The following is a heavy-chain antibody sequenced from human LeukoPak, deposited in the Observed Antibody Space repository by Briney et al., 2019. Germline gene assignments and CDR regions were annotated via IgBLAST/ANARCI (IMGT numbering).Heavy chain of an antibody. D-gene: IGHD6-19*01. V-gene: IGHV4-59*08. CDR1: GGSISSYY. Sequence: PSETLSLTCTVSGGSISSYYWSWVRQPPGKGLEWIGYIYYSGSTNYNPSLTSRVTISVDTSKNQFSLKLSSVTAADTAVYYCARHGMAGTGFDYWGQGTLVTVSS. J-gene: IGHJ4*02. CDR2: IYYSGST. CDR3: ARHGMAGTGFDY.